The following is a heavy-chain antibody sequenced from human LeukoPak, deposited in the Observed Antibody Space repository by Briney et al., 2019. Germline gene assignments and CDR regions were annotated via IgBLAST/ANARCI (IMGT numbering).Heavy chain of an antibody. Sequence: GGSLRLSCAASGFTFSNYGMHWVRQVPGKGLEWVAVISHDGSNRYYADSVKGRFTISRDNSVNTLDLQMNSLGGEDTAMYYCVRDISGEKSFDYWGQGTLVTVSS. V-gene: IGHV3-30*03. CDR1: GFTFSNYG. CDR2: ISHDGSNR. D-gene: IGHD3-10*01. CDR3: VRDISGEKSFDY. J-gene: IGHJ4*02.